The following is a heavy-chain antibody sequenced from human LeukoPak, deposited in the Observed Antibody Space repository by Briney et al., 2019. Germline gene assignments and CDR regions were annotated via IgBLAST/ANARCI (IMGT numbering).Heavy chain of an antibody. CDR1: GYTFTGYY. CDR3: ARGSAGTTDY. CDR2: MNPNSGNT. D-gene: IGHD1-7*01. J-gene: IGHJ4*02. Sequence: ASVKVSCKASGYTFTGYYMHWVRQATGQGLEWMGWMNPNSGNTGYAQKFQGRVTMTRNTSISTACMELSSLRSEDTAVYYCARGSAGTTDYWGQGTLVTVSS. V-gene: IGHV1-8*02.